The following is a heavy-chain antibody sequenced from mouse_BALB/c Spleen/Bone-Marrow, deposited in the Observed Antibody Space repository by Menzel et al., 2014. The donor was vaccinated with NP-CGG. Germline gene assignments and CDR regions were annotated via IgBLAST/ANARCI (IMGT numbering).Heavy chain of an antibody. V-gene: IGHV7-3*02. J-gene: IGHJ2*01. CDR2: IRNKANGNTT. Sequence: EVQLVESGGGLVQPGGSLRLSCATSGFTFTDYYMNWVRQPPGKALEWLGFIRNKANGNTTEYSASVKSRFTISRDNSQNILYLQMNTLRVDDSATYYCARDRGRVFFDYWGQGTTLTVSS. CDR3: ARDRGRVFFDY. CDR1: GFTFTDYY.